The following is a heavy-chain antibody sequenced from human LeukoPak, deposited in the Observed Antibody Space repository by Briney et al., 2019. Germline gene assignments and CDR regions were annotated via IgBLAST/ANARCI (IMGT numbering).Heavy chain of an antibody. CDR1: GGSISSSSYY. J-gene: IGHJ5*02. CDR2: IYYSGST. CDR3: ARHRGDYPPRYNWFDP. D-gene: IGHD4-17*01. V-gene: IGHV4-39*01. Sequence: KPSGTLSLTCTVSGGSISSSSYYWGWIRQPPGKGLEWIGSIYYSGSTYYNPSLRSRVTISVDTSKNQFSLKLSSVTATDTAVYYCARHRGDYPPRYNWFDPWGQGTLVTVSS.